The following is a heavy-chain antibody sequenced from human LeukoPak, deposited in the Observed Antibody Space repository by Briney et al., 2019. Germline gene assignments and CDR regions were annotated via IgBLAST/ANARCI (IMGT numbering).Heavy chain of an antibody. D-gene: IGHD6-19*01. Sequence: GGSLRLSCAASGFTFSKYWMLWVRQVPGKGLESVSRINTDGTVTTYADSVKGRFTVSRDNADNTMFLQMNSVRDEDTAVYYCATKQWLAPPPDSWGQGTPVTVSS. CDR3: ATKQWLAPPPDS. V-gene: IGHV3-74*01. J-gene: IGHJ4*02. CDR1: GFTFSKYW. CDR2: INTDGTVT.